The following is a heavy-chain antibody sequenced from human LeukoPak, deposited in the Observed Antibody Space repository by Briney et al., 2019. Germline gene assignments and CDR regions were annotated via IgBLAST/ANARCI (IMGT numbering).Heavy chain of an antibody. J-gene: IGHJ3*02. CDR1: GFTFSSYA. CDR3: ASSLYSSGWSLNSGAFDI. Sequence: GALSLSCAASGFTFSSYAMSWVRQAPGKGLEWVSVIYSGGTTYYADSVKGRFTISRDNSKNTLYLQMNSLRAEDTAVYYCASSLYSSGWSLNSGAFDIWGQGTMVTVSS. CDR2: IYSGGTT. V-gene: IGHV3-53*01. D-gene: IGHD6-13*01.